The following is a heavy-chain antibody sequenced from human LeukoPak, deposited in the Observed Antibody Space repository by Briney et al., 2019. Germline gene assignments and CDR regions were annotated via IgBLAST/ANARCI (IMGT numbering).Heavy chain of an antibody. V-gene: IGHV3-20*04. CDR2: INWNGGST. CDR3: ARDLAFNWNDGGNWFDP. J-gene: IGHJ5*02. D-gene: IGHD1-20*01. Sequence: GGSLRLSCAASGFTFDDYGMSWVRQVPGKGLEWVSGINWNGGSTGYTDSVKGRFTISRDNAKNSLFLQMNSLRAEDTALYYCARDLAFNWNDGGNWFDPWGQGTLVTVSS. CDR1: GFTFDDYG.